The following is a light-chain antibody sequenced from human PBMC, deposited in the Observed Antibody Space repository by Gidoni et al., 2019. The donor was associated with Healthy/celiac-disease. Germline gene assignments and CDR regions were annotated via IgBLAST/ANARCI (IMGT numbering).Light chain of an antibody. Sequence: EIVLTQSQATLSLSPGERATLSCRASQSVSSYLAWYQQKPGQAPRLLIYDASNRATGIPARFSGSGSGTDFTLTISSLEPEDFAVYYCQQRSNWPPMYTFGQGTKLEIK. CDR2: DAS. CDR1: QSVSSY. J-gene: IGKJ2*01. CDR3: QQRSNWPPMYT. V-gene: IGKV3-11*01.